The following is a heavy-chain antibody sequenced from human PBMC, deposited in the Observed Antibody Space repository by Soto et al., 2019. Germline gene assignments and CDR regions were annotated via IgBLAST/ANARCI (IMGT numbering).Heavy chain of an antibody. J-gene: IGHJ6*02. CDR1: GYSFTSYG. CDR3: ARDWKEGYGSRYYHHGMDV. V-gene: IGHV1-18*01. Sequence: ASVKVSCKASGYSFTSYGISWVRQAPGQGLEWMGWISAYNGSTNYAQKFQGRVTMTTDTSTSTAYMELRSLRSDDTAVYYCARDWKEGYGSRYYHHGMDVWGQGTTVTVSS. CDR2: ISAYNGST. D-gene: IGHD3-16*01.